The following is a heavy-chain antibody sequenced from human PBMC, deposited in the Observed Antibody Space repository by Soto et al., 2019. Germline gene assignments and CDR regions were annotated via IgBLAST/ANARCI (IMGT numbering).Heavy chain of an antibody. V-gene: IGHV3-33*01. J-gene: IGHJ4*02. D-gene: IGHD5-18*01. CDR2: FWNDGNNN. CDR3: ARGYSYGYGEYFDY. Sequence: QVQLVESGGGVVQPGRSLRLSCAASGFTFSSYGMHWVRQAPGEGLEWVAVFWNDGNNNYYADSVKGRFTISKDNSKNTLYLQMNSLRAEDTAVYYCARGYSYGYGEYFDYWGQGTLVTVSS. CDR1: GFTFSSYG.